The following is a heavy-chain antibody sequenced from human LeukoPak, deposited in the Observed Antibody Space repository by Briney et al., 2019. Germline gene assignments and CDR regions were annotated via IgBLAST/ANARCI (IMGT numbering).Heavy chain of an antibody. CDR2: IIPIFGTA. Sequence: SVKVSCKASGGTFSSYAISWVRQAPGQGLEWMGGIIPIFGTANYAQKFQGRVTITADESTSTAYMELSSLRSEDTAVYYCARDAGQPRPYYYYYIDVWGKGTTVSVSS. J-gene: IGHJ6*03. V-gene: IGHV1-69*13. D-gene: IGHD6-13*01. CDR3: ARDAGQPRPYYYYYIDV. CDR1: GGTFSSYA.